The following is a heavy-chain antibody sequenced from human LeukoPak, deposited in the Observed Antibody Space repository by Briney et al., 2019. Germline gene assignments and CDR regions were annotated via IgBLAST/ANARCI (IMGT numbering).Heavy chain of an antibody. CDR1: GGTFSSYA. D-gene: IGHD2-21*01. Sequence: SVTVSCKASGGTFSSYAISWVRQAPGQGLEWMGGIIPIFGTANYAQKFQGRVTITADESTSTAYMELSSLRSEDTAVYYCARDSSEFRSLIPHWGQGTLVTVSS. V-gene: IGHV1-69*13. CDR3: ARDSSEFRSLIPH. CDR2: IIPIFGTA. J-gene: IGHJ1*01.